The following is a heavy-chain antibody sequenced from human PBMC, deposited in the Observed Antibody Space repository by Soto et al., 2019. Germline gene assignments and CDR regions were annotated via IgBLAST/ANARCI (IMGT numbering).Heavy chain of an antibody. J-gene: IGHJ4*02. D-gene: IGHD3-22*01. V-gene: IGHV3-23*01. CDR2: ISGSGGST. Sequence: EVQLLESGGGLVQPGGSLRLSCAASGFTFSNYAMNWVRQAPGKGLEWVSAISGSGGSTYYADSVKGRFTISRDNSKNTLYLQMNSLRAEDTAVYYCAKRDDSSGYIPWDYWGQGTLVTVSS. CDR1: GFTFSNYA. CDR3: AKRDDSSGYIPWDY.